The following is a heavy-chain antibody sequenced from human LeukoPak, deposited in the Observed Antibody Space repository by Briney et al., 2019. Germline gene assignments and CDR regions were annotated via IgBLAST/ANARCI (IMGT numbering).Heavy chain of an antibody. J-gene: IGHJ4*02. CDR3: ARDPGWLQFRGEDYFDY. CDR1: GFTFSSYW. D-gene: IGHD5-24*01. CDR2: IKQDGSEK. V-gene: IGHV3-7*01. Sequence: GGSLRLFCAASGFTFSSYWMSWVRQAPGKGLEWVANIKQDGSEKYYVDSVKGRFTISRDNAKNSLYLQMNSLRAENTAVYYCARDPGWLQFRGEDYFDYWGQGTMVTVSS.